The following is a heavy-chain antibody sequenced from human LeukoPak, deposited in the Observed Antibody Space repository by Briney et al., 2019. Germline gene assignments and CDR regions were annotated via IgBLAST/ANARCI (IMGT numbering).Heavy chain of an antibody. CDR1: GFTFSNYW. D-gene: IGHD5-24*01. CDR3: ARDRGDGYNYRSPFDS. Sequence: GGSLRLSCAASGFTFSNYWMSWVRQAPGKGLEWVANIKQDRSEKYYVDSVKGRFTISRDNAKNSLFLEMNSLRVEDTAVYYCARDRGDGYNYRSPFDSWGQGTLVTVSS. V-gene: IGHV3-7*01. CDR2: IKQDRSEK. J-gene: IGHJ4*02.